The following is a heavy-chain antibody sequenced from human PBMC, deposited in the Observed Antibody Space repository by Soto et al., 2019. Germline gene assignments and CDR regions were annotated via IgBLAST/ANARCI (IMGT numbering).Heavy chain of an antibody. CDR2: ITPFNGNT. Sequence: QMQLVQSGAEVKKTGSSVKVSCKASGYTFTYRYLHWVRQAPGQALEWMGWITPFNGNTNYAQKFQDRVTITRDRSMSTAYMELGSLRSEDTAMYYCATVADYYDSSGYRNWFDPWGQGTLVTVSS. CDR1: GYTFTYRY. D-gene: IGHD3-22*01. CDR3: ATVADYYDSSGYRNWFDP. V-gene: IGHV1-45*02. J-gene: IGHJ5*02.